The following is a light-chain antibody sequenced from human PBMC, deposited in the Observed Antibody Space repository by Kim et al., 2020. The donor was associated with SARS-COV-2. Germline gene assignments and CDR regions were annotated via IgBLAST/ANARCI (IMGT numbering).Light chain of an antibody. CDR2: LGS. CDR3: MQTVQAPFT. Sequence: DIVMTQSPLSLPVTPGEPASISCRSSQSLLYSNGYNYLDWYLQKPGQSPQLLIYLGSNRASGVPDRFSGSGSGKDFTLKISRVEAEDVWIYYCMQTVQAPFTFGPGTKVDIK. J-gene: IGKJ3*01. CDR1: QSLLYSNGYNY. V-gene: IGKV2-28*01.